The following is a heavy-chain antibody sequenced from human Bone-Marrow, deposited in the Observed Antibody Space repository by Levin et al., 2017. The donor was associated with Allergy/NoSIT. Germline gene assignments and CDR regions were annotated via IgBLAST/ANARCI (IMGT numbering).Heavy chain of an antibody. CDR1: GFTFSGYT. Sequence: QPGESLKISCSASGFTFSGYTMHWVRQAPGKGLEYVSTINNRGGSKSYADSVKGRFTISSDISKNTLYLQMSSLRTDDTAVYYCIKDRGTGRYVALVRGATLHWGQGTLVTVSS. D-gene: IGHD3-10*01. CDR3: IKDRGTGRYVALVRGATLH. V-gene: IGHV3-64D*06. J-gene: IGHJ4*02. CDR2: INNRGGSK.